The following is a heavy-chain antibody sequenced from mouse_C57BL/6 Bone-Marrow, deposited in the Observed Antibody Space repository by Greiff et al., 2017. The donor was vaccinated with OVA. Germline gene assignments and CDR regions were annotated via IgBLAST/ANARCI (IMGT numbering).Heavy chain of an antibody. D-gene: IGHD1-1*01. Sequence: QVQLQQPGAELVKPGASVKLSCKASGYTFTSYWMHWVKQRPGQGLEWIGMIHPNSGSTNYNEKFKSKATLTVDKSSSTAYMQLSSLTSEDSAVYYCTLSYYYGGSYLDYWGQDTTLTVSS. CDR2: IHPNSGST. J-gene: IGHJ2*01. CDR3: TLSYYYGGSYLDY. CDR1: GYTFTSYW. V-gene: IGHV1-64*01.